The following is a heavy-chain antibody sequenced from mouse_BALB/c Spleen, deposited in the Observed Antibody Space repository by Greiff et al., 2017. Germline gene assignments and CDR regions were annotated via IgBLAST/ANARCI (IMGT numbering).Heavy chain of an antibody. V-gene: IGHV3-2*02. Sequence: VQLKESGPGLVKPSQSLSLTCTVTGYSITSDYAWNWIRQFPGNKLEWMGYISYSGSTSYNPSLKSRISITRDTSKNQFFLQLNSVTTEDTATYYCARHDNPYYAMDYWGQGTSVTVSS. J-gene: IGHJ4*01. D-gene: IGHD1-3*01. CDR2: ISYSGST. CDR1: GYSITSDYA. CDR3: ARHDNPYYAMDY.